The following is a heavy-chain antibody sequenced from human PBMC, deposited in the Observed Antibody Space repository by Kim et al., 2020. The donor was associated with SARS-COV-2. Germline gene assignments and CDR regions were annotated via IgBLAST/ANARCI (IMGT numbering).Heavy chain of an antibody. D-gene: IGHD3-10*01. CDR2: TFSNDEK. CDR1: GFSLSNPRTG. V-gene: IGHV2-26*01. J-gene: IGHJ4*02. Sequence: SGPTLVNPTETLTLTCTVSGFSLSNPRTGVSWIRQPPGKALEWLAHTFSNDEKSYSTSLKSRLTISKDTSKSQVVLIMTNMDPADTATYYCARTYGSGTLKHDFWGQGTLVTVSS. CDR3: ARTYGSGTLKHDF.